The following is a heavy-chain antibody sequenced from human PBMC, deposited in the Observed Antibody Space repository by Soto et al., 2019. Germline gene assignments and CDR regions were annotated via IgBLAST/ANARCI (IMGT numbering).Heavy chain of an antibody. CDR1: GGTFSNYA. D-gene: IGHD3-22*01. CDR2: IIPIFGTV. V-gene: IGHV1-69*12. J-gene: IGHJ1*01. Sequence: QVQLLKFGAGVKKPGSSVKVSARASGGTFSNYALDWVRQAPGQGLEWMGGIIPIFGTVRHAQNFQGRVTITADESTATAYMELSSLRYEDTAMYYCATGGERDYYDHSGWRWGQGTLVTVSS. CDR3: ATGGERDYYDHSGWR.